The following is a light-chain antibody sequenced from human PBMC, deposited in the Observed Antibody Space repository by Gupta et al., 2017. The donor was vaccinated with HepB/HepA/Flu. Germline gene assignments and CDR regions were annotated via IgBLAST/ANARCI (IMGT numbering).Light chain of an antibody. CDR1: SVGTKS. CDR3: HVSERSSEHVV. CDR2: DDT. V-gene: IGLV3-21*03. Sequence: SYVLTQPPSVSVTPGKTARIVCGGDSVGTKSVHWYQQKPGQAPVLVVYDDTARPSGIPERFSGSNSGNTATLIISRVEAGDEADDYCHVSERSSEHVVFGGGTKLTVL. J-gene: IGLJ2*01.